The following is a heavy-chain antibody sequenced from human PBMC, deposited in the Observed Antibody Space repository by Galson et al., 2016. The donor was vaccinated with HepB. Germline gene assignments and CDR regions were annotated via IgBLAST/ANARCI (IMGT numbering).Heavy chain of an antibody. CDR2: IWYDGSNK. CDR3: ARDASGGVVPAAIDY. J-gene: IGHJ4*02. V-gene: IGHV3-33*07. CDR1: GFTFSRYG. D-gene: IGHD2-2*01. Sequence: SLRLSCAASGFTFSRYGMYWVRQAPGKGLEWVAIIWYDGSNKYYADSVKGRFTISRDNSKNTLYVQMNSLRAEDTAVYYCARDASGGVVPAAIDYWGQGTLVTVSS.